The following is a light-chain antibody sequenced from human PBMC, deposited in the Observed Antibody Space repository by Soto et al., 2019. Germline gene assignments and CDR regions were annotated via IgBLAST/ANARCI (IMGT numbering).Light chain of an antibody. CDR3: QQYHNWTPQYT. Sequence: EIVMTQSPATLSVSPGARATLSCRASQTISSNLAWYQQKPGQAPRLLIHGASTRATGVPARFSGSGSGTEFTLTISSLQSEDLAVYYCQQYHNWTPQYTFGQGTKLQIK. J-gene: IGKJ2*01. V-gene: IGKV3-15*01. CDR1: QTISSN. CDR2: GAS.